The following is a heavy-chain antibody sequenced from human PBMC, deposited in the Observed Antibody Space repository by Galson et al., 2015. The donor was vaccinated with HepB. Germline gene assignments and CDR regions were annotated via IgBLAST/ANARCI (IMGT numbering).Heavy chain of an antibody. D-gene: IGHD6-13*01. CDR3: AAEGIAATGTSGYYGMDV. J-gene: IGHJ6*02. Sequence: SVKVSCKASGFTFTSSAVQWVRQARGQRLEWIGWIVVGRGNTNYSQKFQERVTITRDMSTSTAYMELSSLRSEDTAVYYCAAEGIAATGTSGYYGMDVWGQGTTVTVSS. CDR2: IVVGRGNT. V-gene: IGHV1-58*01. CDR1: GFTFTSSA.